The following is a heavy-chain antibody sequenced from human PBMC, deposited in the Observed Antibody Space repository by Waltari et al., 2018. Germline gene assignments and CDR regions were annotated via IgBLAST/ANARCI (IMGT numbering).Heavy chain of an antibody. CDR1: GGSISTYY. CDR3: ARGGISGNNWNYVNGFDI. CDR2: IYTHGGT. J-gene: IGHJ3*02. D-gene: IGHD1-7*01. Sequence: QVQLQESGPGLVKPSETLSLTCTVSGGSISTYYWNWIRQPPGKGLEWIGYIYTHGGTNYNPSLKSRVTISLDTSKNQFSRRLTSVTAADTAVYYCARGGISGNNWNYVNGFDIWGQGTMVTVSS. V-gene: IGHV4-4*09.